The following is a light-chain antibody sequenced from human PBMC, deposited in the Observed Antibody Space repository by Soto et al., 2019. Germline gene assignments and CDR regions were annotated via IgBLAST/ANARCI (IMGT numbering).Light chain of an antibody. CDR1: QTGSSNY. CDR2: GAP. Sequence: EIVLTQSPGTLSLSPGERATLSCRASQTGSSNYLAWYQQKPRQAPRLLIYGAPSRATSIPDRCSGSGSGTDFTLTISRLEPKDFAVYYCQHYGRAAYTCGQGTTLEIK. V-gene: IGKV3-20*01. CDR3: QHYGRAAYT. J-gene: IGKJ2*01.